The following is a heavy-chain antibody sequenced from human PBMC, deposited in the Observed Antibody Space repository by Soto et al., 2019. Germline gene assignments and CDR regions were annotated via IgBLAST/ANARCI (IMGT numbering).Heavy chain of an antibody. D-gene: IGHD6-19*01. Sequence: PSETLSLTCTVSGGSISGYCWSWLRQTPGKGLEWIGYMYNIGSTNYNPSLRSRVTMSIDTSQEQYSMKLTSVTATDTAVSYCARHVNLPLAGTGFDSWGLGTLVTVSS. V-gene: IGHV4-59*08. CDR2: MYNIGST. CDR3: ARHVNLPLAGTGFDS. CDR1: GGSISGYC. J-gene: IGHJ4*02.